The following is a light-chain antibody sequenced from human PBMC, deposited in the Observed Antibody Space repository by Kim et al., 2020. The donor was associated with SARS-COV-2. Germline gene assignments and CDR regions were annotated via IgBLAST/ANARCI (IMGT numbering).Light chain of an antibody. CDR2: WAS. CDR1: QSVLYSSNNMNY. V-gene: IGKV4-1*01. Sequence: RATINCKSSQSVLYSSNNMNYLAWYQQKPGQPPKLLIYWASTRESGVPDRFSGSGSGTDFTLTISSLQAEDVAVCYCQQYYSTPLTFGGGTKLEI. CDR3: QQYYSTPLT. J-gene: IGKJ4*01.